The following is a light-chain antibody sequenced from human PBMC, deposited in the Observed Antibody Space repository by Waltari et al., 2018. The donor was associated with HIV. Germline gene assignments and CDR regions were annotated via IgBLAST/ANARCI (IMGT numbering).Light chain of an antibody. V-gene: IGLV1-47*01. J-gene: IGLJ3*02. CDR2: RNS. CDR1: SSHIGDNY. Sequence: QSALTQPPSTSGTPGQPVTIPCSGSSSHIGDNYVSWYQQLPGTAPKLLIYRNSQRPSWVRDRFSGSKSGTSASLAINDLRSEDEADYYCAAWDDSLNGWVFGGGTKLTVL. CDR3: AAWDDSLNGWV.